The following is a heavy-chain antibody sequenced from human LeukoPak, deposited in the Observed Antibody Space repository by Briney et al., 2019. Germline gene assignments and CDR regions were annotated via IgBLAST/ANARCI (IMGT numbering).Heavy chain of an antibody. Sequence: GGSLRLSCAASGFSFSDYWMHWVRQAPGKGLVWVSRIKSDGSMTMYADSVKGRFTISRDNAKNTLYLQMNSLGVEDTAVYYCARDPSAGYRGYDRVMDVWGKGTTVTISS. D-gene: IGHD5-12*01. CDR2: IKSDGSMT. CDR1: GFSFSDYW. V-gene: IGHV3-74*03. CDR3: ARDPSAGYRGYDRVMDV. J-gene: IGHJ6*04.